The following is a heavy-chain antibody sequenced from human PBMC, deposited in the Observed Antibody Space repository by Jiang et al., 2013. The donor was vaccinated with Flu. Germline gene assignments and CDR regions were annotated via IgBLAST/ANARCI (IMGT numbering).Heavy chain of an antibody. CDR2: ITSTSSYI. CDR1: GFTFSSYS. CDR3: ARALGGVHGY. Sequence: QLVESGGGLVKPGGSLRLSCAASGFTFSSYSMNWVRQAPGKGLEWVSSITSTSSYIYYADSVKGRFTISRDNAKNSLYLQMNSLRAEDTAVYYCARALGGVHGYWGQGALVTVSS. D-gene: IGHD3-16*01. V-gene: IGHV3-21*01. J-gene: IGHJ4*02.